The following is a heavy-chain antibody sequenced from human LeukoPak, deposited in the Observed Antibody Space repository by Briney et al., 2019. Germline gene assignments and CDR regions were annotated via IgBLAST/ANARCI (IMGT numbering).Heavy chain of an antibody. J-gene: IGHJ4*02. D-gene: IGHD1-26*01. CDR2: ISSNGGST. CDR3: AKVGATLPGY. CDR1: GFTFSSYA. V-gene: IGHV3-64*01. Sequence: GGSLRLSCAASGFTFSSYAMHWVRQAPGKGLEYVSAISSNGGSTYYANSVKGRFTISRDNSKNTLYLQMNSLRAEDTAVYYCAKVGATLPGYWGQGTLVTVSS.